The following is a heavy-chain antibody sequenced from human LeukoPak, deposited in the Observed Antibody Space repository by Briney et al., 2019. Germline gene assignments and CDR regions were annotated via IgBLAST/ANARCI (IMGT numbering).Heavy chain of an antibody. J-gene: IGHJ4*02. CDR1: GVSISSYY. Sequence: SETLSLTCTVSGVSISSYYWSWIRQPPGKGLEWIGYIYYSGSTNYNPSLKSRVTISVDTSKNQFSPKLTSVTAADTAVYYCARVGITGTTPDYWGLGTLVTVSS. D-gene: IGHD1-7*01. CDR3: ARVGITGTTPDY. V-gene: IGHV4-59*12. CDR2: IYYSGST.